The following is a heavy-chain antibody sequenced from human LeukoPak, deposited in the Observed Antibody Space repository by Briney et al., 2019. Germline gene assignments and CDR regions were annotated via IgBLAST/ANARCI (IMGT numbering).Heavy chain of an antibody. CDR2: ISGSGSVS. Sequence: GGSLRLSCAASGFTFSSCSMNWVRQAPGKGLEWISYISGSGSVSYYEDSVKGRFTISRDNAKNSLYLQMNSLRDEDTALYYCARDGGFGFLAAFDIWGQGTMVTVSS. CDR1: GFTFSSCS. D-gene: IGHD3-10*01. V-gene: IGHV3-48*02. CDR3: ARDGGFGFLAAFDI. J-gene: IGHJ3*02.